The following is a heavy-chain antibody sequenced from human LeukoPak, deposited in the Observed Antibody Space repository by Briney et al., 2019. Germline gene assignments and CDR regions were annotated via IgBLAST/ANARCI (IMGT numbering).Heavy chain of an antibody. CDR1: GGSFSGYY. V-gene: IGHV4-34*01. J-gene: IGHJ3*02. CDR2: INHSGST. Sequence: SETLSLTCAVYGGSFSGYYWSWIRQPPGKGLEWIGEINHSGSTNYNPSLKSRVTISVDTSKNQFSLKLSSVTAADTAVYYCARDAPPTYYYDSSGLPDAFDIWGQGTMVTVSS. CDR3: ARDAPPTYYYDSSGLPDAFDI. D-gene: IGHD3-22*01.